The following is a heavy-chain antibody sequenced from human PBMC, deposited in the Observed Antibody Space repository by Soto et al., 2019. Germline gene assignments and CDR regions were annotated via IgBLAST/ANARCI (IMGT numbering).Heavy chain of an antibody. D-gene: IGHD6-13*01. V-gene: IGHV1-18*01. CDR3: ARDRGSSWYGLWDY. Sequence: QVQLVQSGAEVKKPGASVKVSCKASGYTFTNYGISWVRQAPGQGLEWMGWTSTSNGNTNFAQKFQGRVTMTTDTSTNTAYMERRGLRSDDTAVYYCARDRGSSWYGLWDYWGQGTLVTVSS. J-gene: IGHJ4*02. CDR2: TSTSNGNT. CDR1: GYTFTNYG.